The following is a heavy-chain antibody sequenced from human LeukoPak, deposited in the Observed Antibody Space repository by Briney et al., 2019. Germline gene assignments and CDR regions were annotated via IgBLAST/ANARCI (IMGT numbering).Heavy chain of an antibody. Sequence: PSQTLSLTCTVSGGSISSGGYYWSWIRQPPGKGLEWIGYIYHSGSTYYNPSLKSRVTISVDRSKNQFSLKLSSVTAADTAVYYCARVDCGGDCEEVIENAFDIWGQGTMVTVSS. CDR2: IYHSGST. J-gene: IGHJ3*02. V-gene: IGHV4-30-2*01. CDR1: GGSISSGGYY. D-gene: IGHD2-21*01. CDR3: ARVDCGGDCEEVIENAFDI.